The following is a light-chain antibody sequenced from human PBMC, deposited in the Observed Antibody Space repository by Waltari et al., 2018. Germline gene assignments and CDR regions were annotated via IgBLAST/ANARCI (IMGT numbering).Light chain of an antibody. CDR3: SSQSSDNVVL. CDR1: SSDVGGYNS. CDR2: DVS. V-gene: IGLV2-14*03. Sequence: QSALTQPASVSGSPGQSITISXXGTSSDVGGYNSVSWYQDHPGQAPKVIIYDVSDRPSGIAERFSGSKSGNTASLTISGLQAEDEADYYCSSQSSDNVVLFGGGTKLTVL. J-gene: IGLJ2*01.